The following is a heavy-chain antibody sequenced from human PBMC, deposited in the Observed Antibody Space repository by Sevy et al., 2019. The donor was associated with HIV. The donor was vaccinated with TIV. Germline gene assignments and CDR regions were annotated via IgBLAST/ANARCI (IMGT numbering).Heavy chain of an antibody. V-gene: IGHV4-39*01. D-gene: IGHD3-10*01. CDR1: GASISSSNSY. CDR2: LHYRGNS. Sequence: SETLSLTCTISGASISSSNSYWGWIRQPPGKGLEWIGSLHYRGNSYYTPSLQSRVTISVDTSKNEFSLNLRSVTAADTALYYCARHDGINPEYFDYWSQGTLVTVSS. J-gene: IGHJ4*02. CDR3: ARHDGINPEYFDY.